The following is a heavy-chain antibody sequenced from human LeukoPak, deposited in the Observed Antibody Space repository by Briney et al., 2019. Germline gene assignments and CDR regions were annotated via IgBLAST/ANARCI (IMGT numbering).Heavy chain of an antibody. Sequence: SETLSLTCSVSGGSLYRYYWTWIRQPPGKGLEWIGEIFYSGSTKYNPSLKSRVTISVDTSKNQYSMKLSSVTAADTAVYYCARHLGYNWNYGGWFDPWGQGTLVTVSS. D-gene: IGHD1-7*01. CDR2: IFYSGST. J-gene: IGHJ5*02. V-gene: IGHV4-59*08. CDR1: GGSLYRYY. CDR3: ARHLGYNWNYGGWFDP.